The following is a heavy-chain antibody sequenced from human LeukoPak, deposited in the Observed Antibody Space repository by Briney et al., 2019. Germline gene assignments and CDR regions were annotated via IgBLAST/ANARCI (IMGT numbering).Heavy chain of an antibody. CDR2: IYYTGDT. V-gene: IGHV4-59*05. CDR3: AKSRGLSLYNE. CDR1: GGSISSYY. D-gene: IGHD3/OR15-3a*01. J-gene: IGHJ4*02. Sequence: SETLSLTCTVSGGSISSYYWSWIRQPPGKGLEWIGRIYYTGDTSYTPSLKSRVTISVDTSKNLFFLKLNSVTAADTAVYYCAKSRGLSLYNEWGQEPWSPSPQ.